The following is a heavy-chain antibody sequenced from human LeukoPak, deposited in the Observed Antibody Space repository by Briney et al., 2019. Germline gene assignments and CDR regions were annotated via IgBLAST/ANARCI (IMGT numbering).Heavy chain of an antibody. CDR2: ISGFNAYT. J-gene: IGHJ5*02. CDR1: GYTFTMYG. D-gene: IGHD3-10*01. Sequence: ASVTVSRKASGYTFTMYGISWVRQAPGQGLEWMGWISGFNAYTNYAQKLQGRVTMTTDTSTSTAYMEVRGLRSDDTAVYYCARDHWSHYYGSGGENYFDPWGQGTLVTVSS. V-gene: IGHV1-18*01. CDR3: ARDHWSHYYGSGGENYFDP.